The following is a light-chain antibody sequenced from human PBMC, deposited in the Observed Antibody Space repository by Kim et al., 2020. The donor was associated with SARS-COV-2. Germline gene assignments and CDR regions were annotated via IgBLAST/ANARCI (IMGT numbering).Light chain of an antibody. V-gene: IGKV3-15*01. CDR1: QSVSSN. CDR3: QQYNNWPPWT. J-gene: IGKJ1*01. Sequence: EIVMTQSPATLSVSPGERATLSCRASQSVSSNLAWYQQNPGQAPRLLIYGASTRATGIPARFSGSGSGTEFTLTISSLQSEDFAVFYGQQYNNWPPWTFGQGTKVDIK. CDR2: GAS.